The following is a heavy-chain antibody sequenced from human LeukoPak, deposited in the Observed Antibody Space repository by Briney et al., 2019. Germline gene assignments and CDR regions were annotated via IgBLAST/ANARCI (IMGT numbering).Heavy chain of an antibody. J-gene: IGHJ3*02. CDR1: GYTFTSYY. CDR3: ATESVYAFDI. V-gene: IGHV1-46*01. Sequence: ASVKVSCKASGYTFTSYYMHWERQAPRQGLEWMGIINPSGGSTSYAQEFQGRVTMTRGTSTGTVYMELSSLRSEDAAVYYCATESVYAFDIWGQGTMVTVSS. CDR2: INPSGGST.